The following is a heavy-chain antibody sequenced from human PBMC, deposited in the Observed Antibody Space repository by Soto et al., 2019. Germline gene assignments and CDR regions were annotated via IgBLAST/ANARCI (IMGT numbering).Heavy chain of an antibody. CDR1: GFSLSGSGLS. Sequence: SGPTLVNPTQTLTLTCTLSGFSLSGSGLSMSWIRQPPGKALEWLALVDWEDDKFYSTSLKTRLTISKDTSKNQVVLTMTNMDHEDTATYYSASARGVRWYFDIWGRGSQVTVSS. V-gene: IGHV2-70*01. CDR3: ASARGVRWYFDI. J-gene: IGHJ2*01. CDR2: VDWEDDK. D-gene: IGHD3-16*01.